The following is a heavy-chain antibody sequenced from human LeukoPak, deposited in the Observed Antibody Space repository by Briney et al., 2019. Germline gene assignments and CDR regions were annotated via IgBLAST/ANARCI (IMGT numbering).Heavy chain of an antibody. V-gene: IGHV3-7*01. CDR2: IKQDGSEK. CDR3: ALWGGRAFDY. CDR1: EVTFSRYW. D-gene: IGHD1-26*01. J-gene: IGHJ4*02. Sequence: GGSLRLSSAASEVTFSRYWMSWVRQAPGKGPEWVANIKQDGSEKYYLDSVEGRFTISRDNAKNSLYLQMNSLRAEDTAVYYCALWGGRAFDYWGQGALVTVSS.